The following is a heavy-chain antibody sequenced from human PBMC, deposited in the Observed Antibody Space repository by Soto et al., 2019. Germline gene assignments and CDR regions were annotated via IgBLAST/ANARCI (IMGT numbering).Heavy chain of an antibody. CDR3: ARAAAAGSTSLNWFDP. D-gene: IGHD6-13*01. Sequence: PGGSLRLSCAASGFTFSDYYMSWIRQAPGKGLEWVSYISSSSSYTNYADSVKGRFTISRDNAKNSLYLQMNSLRAEDTAVYYCARAAAAGSTSLNWFDPWGQGTLVTVSS. CDR2: ISSSSSYT. V-gene: IGHV3-11*06. J-gene: IGHJ5*02. CDR1: GFTFSDYY.